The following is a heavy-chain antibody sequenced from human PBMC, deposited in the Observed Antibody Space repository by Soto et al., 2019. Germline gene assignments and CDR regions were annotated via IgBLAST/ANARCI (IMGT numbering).Heavy chain of an antibody. J-gene: IGHJ4*02. CDR1: GYTLTELS. V-gene: IGHV1-24*01. CDR2: FDPEDGET. Sequence: GASVKVSCKVSGYTLTELSMHWVRQAPGKGLEWMGGFDPEDGETIYAQKFQGRVTMTEDTSTDTAYMELSSLRSEDTAVYYCATDLIRDTAMVINDYWGQGTLVTSPQ. CDR3: ATDLIRDTAMVINDY. D-gene: IGHD5-18*01.